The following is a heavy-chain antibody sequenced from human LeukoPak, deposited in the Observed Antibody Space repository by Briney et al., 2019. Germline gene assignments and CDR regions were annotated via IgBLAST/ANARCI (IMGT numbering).Heavy chain of an antibody. J-gene: IGHJ3*02. Sequence: GGSLRLSCAASGFSFSSYAMSWVRQAPGKGLEWVALISGSDVNIKYADSVKGRFTISRDNYKNTLYVQMSSLRAEDTAVYYCARSPPVYFDILTGDYIIDAFDIWGQGTTVIVSS. CDR3: ARSPPVYFDILTGDYIIDAFDI. CDR2: ISGSDVNI. CDR1: GFSFSSYA. D-gene: IGHD3-9*01. V-gene: IGHV3-23*01.